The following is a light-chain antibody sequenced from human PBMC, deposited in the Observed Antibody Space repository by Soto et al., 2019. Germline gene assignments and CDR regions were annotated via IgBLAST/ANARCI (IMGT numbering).Light chain of an antibody. V-gene: IGKV3-11*01. CDR1: QSISNY. J-gene: IGKJ4*01. CDR3: QQRSNWLS. CDR2: DAS. Sequence: EIVLTQSPATLSLSPGEIATLSCRSSQSISNYLAWYQQKLGQAPRLLIYDASNRATGIPARFSGSGSGTDFTLTISSLEPEDFAVYYCQQRSNWLSFGGGTKVEIK.